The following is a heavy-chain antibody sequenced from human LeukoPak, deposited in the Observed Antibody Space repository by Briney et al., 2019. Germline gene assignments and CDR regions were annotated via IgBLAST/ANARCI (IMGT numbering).Heavy chain of an antibody. CDR2: IKQDGSEK. D-gene: IGHD3-3*01. CDR3: ARDKYDFWSGYLPPAAFDI. Sequence: GGSLRLSCAASGFTFSSYWMSWVRQAPGKGLEWVPNIKQDGSEKYYVDSVKGRFTISRDNAKNSLYLLMNSLRAEDTAVYYCARDKYDFWSGYLPPAAFDIWGQGTMVTVSS. J-gene: IGHJ3*02. CDR1: GFTFSSYW. V-gene: IGHV3-7*01.